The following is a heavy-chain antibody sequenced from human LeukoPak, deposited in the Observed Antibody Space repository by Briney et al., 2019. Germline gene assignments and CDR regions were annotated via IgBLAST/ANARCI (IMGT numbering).Heavy chain of an antibody. Sequence: ASVKVSCKASGYTFTSYYMHWVRQAPGQGLEWMGIISPSGGSTSYAQKFQGRVTMTRDTSTSTVYMELSSLRSEDTAVYYCARSDNMERTRTLWFGESFNWFDPWGQGTLVTVSS. CDR1: GYTFTSYY. D-gene: IGHD3-10*01. CDR3: ARSDNMERTRTLWFGESFNWFDP. J-gene: IGHJ5*02. CDR2: ISPSGGST. V-gene: IGHV1-46*01.